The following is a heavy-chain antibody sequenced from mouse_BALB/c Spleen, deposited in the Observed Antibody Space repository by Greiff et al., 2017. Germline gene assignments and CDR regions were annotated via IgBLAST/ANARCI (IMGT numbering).Heavy chain of an antibody. Sequence: EVQLQESGGGLVQPKGSLKLSCAASGFTFNTYDMNWVRQAPGKGLEWVARIRSKSNNYATYYADSVKDRFTISRDDSQSMLYLHMNNLKTEDTAMYYCVRTARAFYYFDYWGQGTTLTVSS. CDR1: GFTFNTYD. V-gene: IGHV10-1*02. J-gene: IGHJ2*01. CDR2: IRSKSNNYAT. D-gene: IGHD3-2*01. CDR3: VRTARAFYYFDY.